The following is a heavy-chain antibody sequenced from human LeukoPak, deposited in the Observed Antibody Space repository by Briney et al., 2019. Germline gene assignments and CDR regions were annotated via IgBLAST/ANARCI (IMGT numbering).Heavy chain of an antibody. D-gene: IGHD4/OR15-4a*01. V-gene: IGHV3-48*04. J-gene: IGHJ4*02. CDR2: ISNSGSTV. CDR3: ARGAGPDY. CDR1: GFTFSSYG. Sequence: PGGSLRLSCAASGFTFSSYGMQWVRQAPGKGLEWISYISNSGSTVYYADSVKGRFTISRDNAKNSLYLQMNSLRAEDTAVYYCARGAGPDYWGQGTLVTVSS.